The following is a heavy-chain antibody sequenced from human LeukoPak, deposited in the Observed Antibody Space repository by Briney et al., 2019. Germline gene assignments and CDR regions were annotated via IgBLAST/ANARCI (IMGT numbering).Heavy chain of an antibody. CDR1: GGSFSGYY. J-gene: IGHJ3*02. CDR3: LFFSLKTAYDIDAFDI. D-gene: IGHD3-9*01. V-gene: IGHV4-34*01. Sequence: SETLSLTCAVYGGSFSGYYWSWIRQPPGKGLEWIGEINHSGSTNYNPSLKSRVTISVDTSKNQFSLKLSSVTAADTAVYYCLFFSLKTAYDIDAFDIWGQGTMVTVSS. CDR2: INHSGST.